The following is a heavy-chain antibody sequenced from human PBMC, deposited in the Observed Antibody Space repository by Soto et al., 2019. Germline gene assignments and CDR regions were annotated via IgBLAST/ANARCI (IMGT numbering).Heavy chain of an antibody. CDR3: ARGHRGVLDY. J-gene: IGHJ4*02. CDR1: GFNFGNFG. Sequence: GESLRLTCKVSGFNFGNFGMHWVRQAPGKGLEWVKVISNDEKIKQDSVGGRFAVARDNAKNTLYLQLTSLRDEDTAIYYCARGHRGVLDYWGRGTLVTVSS. V-gene: IGHV3-33*01. CDR2: ISNDEKIK. D-gene: IGHD6-6*01.